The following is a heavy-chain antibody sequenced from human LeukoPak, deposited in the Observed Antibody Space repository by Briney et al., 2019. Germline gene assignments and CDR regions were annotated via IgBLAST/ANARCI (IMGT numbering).Heavy chain of an antibody. J-gene: IGHJ5*02. CDR1: GYSISSGYY. Sequence: SETLSLTCAVSGYSISSGYYWGCIRQPPGKGLEWIGSIYHSGSTYYNPSLKSRVTVSVDTSKNQFSLKLSSVTAADTAGYYCARLIVVVPAAILWFDPWGQGTLVTVTS. CDR2: IYHSGST. D-gene: IGHD2-2*01. CDR3: ARLIVVVPAAILWFDP. V-gene: IGHV4-38-2*01.